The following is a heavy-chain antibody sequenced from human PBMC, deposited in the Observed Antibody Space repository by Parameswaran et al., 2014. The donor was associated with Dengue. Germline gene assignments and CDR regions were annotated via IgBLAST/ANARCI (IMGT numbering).Heavy chain of an antibody. Sequence: WVRQAPGQRLEWMGWINAGNGNTKYSQKFQGRVTITRDTSASTAYMELSSLRSEDTAVYYCARDGNVLRFLEWPYYYYYMDVWGKGTTVTVSS. CDR2: INAGNGNT. CDR3: ARDGNVLRFLEWPYYYYYMDV. J-gene: IGHJ6*03. V-gene: IGHV1-3*01. D-gene: IGHD3-3*01.